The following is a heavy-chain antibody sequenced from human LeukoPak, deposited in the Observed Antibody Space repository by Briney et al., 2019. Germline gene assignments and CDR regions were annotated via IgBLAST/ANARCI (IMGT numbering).Heavy chain of an antibody. V-gene: IGHV3-30*18. CDR3: AKPRSYGDYDSGGYFDY. J-gene: IGHJ4*02. CDR1: GFTFSSYG. Sequence: GGSLRLSCAASGFTFSSYGMHWVRQAPGKGLEWVAVISYDGSNKYYADSVKGRFTISRDNSKNTLYLQMNSLRAEDTAVYYCAKPRSYGDYDSGGYFDYWGQGTLVTVSS. CDR2: ISYDGSNK. D-gene: IGHD4-17*01.